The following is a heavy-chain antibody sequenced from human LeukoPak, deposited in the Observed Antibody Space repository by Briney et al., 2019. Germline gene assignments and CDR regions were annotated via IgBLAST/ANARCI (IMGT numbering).Heavy chain of an antibody. CDR2: IGSDGSSA. J-gene: IGHJ6*02. V-gene: IGHV3-74*01. Sequence: GGSLRLSCAASGFTFSSYFIHWVRQGPGKGLVWVSRIGSDGSSASSADSVKGRFTISRDNAKNTVFLQMYSLRPEDTAVYYCAKDRGPYCTNGECYDYFYYGMDVWGQGTTVTVSS. CDR3: AKDRGPYCTNGECYDYFYYGMDV. D-gene: IGHD2-8*01. CDR1: GFTFSSYF.